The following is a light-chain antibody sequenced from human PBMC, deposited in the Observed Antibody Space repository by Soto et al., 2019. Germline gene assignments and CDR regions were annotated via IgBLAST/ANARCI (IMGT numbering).Light chain of an antibody. V-gene: IGLV2-14*01. J-gene: IGLJ3*02. Sequence: HSALTQPASVSGSPGQSITISCTGTSSDVGGYNYVSWYQQHPGKAPKLMIYEFSNRPSGVSNRFSGSKSGNTASLTISGLQAEDEADYYCSSYTSSSSWVFGGGTQLTVL. CDR2: EFS. CDR3: SSYTSSSSWV. CDR1: SSDVGGYNY.